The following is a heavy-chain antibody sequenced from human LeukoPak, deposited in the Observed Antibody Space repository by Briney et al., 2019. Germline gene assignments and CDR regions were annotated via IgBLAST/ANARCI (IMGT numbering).Heavy chain of an antibody. CDR2: IIPIFGTA. J-gene: IGHJ4*02. CDR3: ARAVAGRTPFDY. D-gene: IGHD6-19*01. V-gene: IGHV1-69*13. CDR1: GGTFSSYA. Sequence: SVKVSCKASGGTFSSYAISWVRQAPGQGLEWMGGIIPIFGTANYAQKFQGRVTITADESTSTAYMELSSLRSEDTAVYYCARAVAGRTPFDYWGQGTLVTVSS.